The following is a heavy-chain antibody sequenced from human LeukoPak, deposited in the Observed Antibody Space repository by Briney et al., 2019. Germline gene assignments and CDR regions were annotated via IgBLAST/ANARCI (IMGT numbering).Heavy chain of an antibody. V-gene: IGHV4-39*01. D-gene: IGHD5-18*01. CDR3: ARHLSGTAMAHYFDH. Sequence: SETLSLTCSVSGASLSSGRNYWGWIRQSPGKGLEWIASIYSSGNTQYNPSLQSRVSVSVDTSKSQVSVRLSSLTAADTGVYYCARHLSGTAMAHYFDHWGQGTVVTVSS. CDR1: GASLSSGRNY. J-gene: IGHJ4*02. CDR2: IYSSGNT.